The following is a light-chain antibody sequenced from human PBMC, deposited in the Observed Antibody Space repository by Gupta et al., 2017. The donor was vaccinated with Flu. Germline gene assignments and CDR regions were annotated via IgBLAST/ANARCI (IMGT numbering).Light chain of an antibody. J-gene: IGKJ2*01. CDR1: QNISNY. V-gene: IGKV1-33*01. CDR3: QQYDNLLNYT. CDR2: DAS. Sequence: DIQITQSPSSLSASVGDRVTITCQASQNISNYLVWSQNKPGQAPKLLISDASNLRTGVPSRFSVSGSGTDSAFTLSSLQPEDVATYYCQQYDNLLNYTFGQGTKLEIK.